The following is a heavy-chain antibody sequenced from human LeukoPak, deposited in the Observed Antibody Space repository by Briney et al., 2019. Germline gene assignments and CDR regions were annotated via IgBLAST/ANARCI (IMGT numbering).Heavy chain of an antibody. CDR2: ISYDGSNK. D-gene: IGHD6-19*01. J-gene: IGHJ4*02. CDR3: AKQDIRSSAWYD. Sequence: PGGSLRLSCAASGFTFSSYGMHWVRQAPGKGLEWVAVISYDGSNKYYADSVKGRFTISRDNSKNTLYPQINSLRAEHTAVYYCAKQDIRSSAWYDWGQGTLVTVSS. V-gene: IGHV3-30*18. CDR1: GFTFSSYG.